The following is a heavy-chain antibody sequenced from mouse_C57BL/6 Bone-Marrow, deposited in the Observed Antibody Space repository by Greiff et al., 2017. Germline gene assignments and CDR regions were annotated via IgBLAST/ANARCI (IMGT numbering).Heavy chain of an antibody. CDR2: IDPSDSYT. CDR3: ARGRITTVVPYFDY. CDR1: GYTFTSYW. D-gene: IGHD1-1*01. J-gene: IGHJ2*01. Sequence: QVQLQQPGAELVMPGASVKLSCKASGYTFTSYWMHWVKQRPGQGLEWIGEIDPSDSYTNYNQKFKGKSTLTVDKSSSTAYMQLSSLTSEDSAVYYCARGRITTVVPYFDYWGQGTTLTVSS. V-gene: IGHV1-69*01.